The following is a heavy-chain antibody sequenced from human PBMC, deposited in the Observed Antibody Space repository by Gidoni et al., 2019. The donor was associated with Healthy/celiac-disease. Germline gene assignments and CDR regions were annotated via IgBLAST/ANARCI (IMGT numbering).Heavy chain of an antibody. CDR1: GSTFSSYG. D-gene: IGHD2-15*01. CDR3: AKGFLWSVVSLFDG. CDR2: ISYDGSNK. J-gene: IGHJ4*02. V-gene: IGHV3-30*18. Sequence: QVQLVESGGGVVQPGRSLRLPCAASGSTFSSYGMHWVRQAPGKGLEWVAVISYDGSNKYYADSVKGRFTISRDNSKNTLYLQMNSLRAEDTAVYYCAKGFLWSVVSLFDGWGQGTLVTVSS.